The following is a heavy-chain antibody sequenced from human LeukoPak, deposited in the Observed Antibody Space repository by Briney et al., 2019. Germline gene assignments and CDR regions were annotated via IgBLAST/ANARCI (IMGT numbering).Heavy chain of an antibody. J-gene: IGHJ4*02. Sequence: PGRSLRLSCAASGFTFSSYGMHWVRQAPGKGLEWVAVVSYDGSNKYYADSVKGRFTISRDNSKDTLYLQMDSLGAEDTAVYYCAKDRCRLGDCYFDCWGQGTLVTVSS. CDR2: VSYDGSNK. V-gene: IGHV3-30*18. CDR3: AKDRCRLGDCYFDC. CDR1: GFTFSSYG. D-gene: IGHD2-21*02.